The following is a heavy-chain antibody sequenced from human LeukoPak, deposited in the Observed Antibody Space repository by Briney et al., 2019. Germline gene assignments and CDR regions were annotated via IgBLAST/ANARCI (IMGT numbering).Heavy chain of an antibody. CDR3: AKLDGSSWLYYFDY. Sequence: PGGSLRLSCAASGFTFSSYAMSWVRQAPGKGLEWVSIISGSGDSTYYADSVKGRFTISRDNSKNTLYLQMNSLRAEDTAVYYCAKLDGSSWLYYFDYCGQGTLVTVSS. D-gene: IGHD6-13*01. CDR2: ISGSGDST. CDR1: GFTFSSYA. V-gene: IGHV3-23*01. J-gene: IGHJ4*02.